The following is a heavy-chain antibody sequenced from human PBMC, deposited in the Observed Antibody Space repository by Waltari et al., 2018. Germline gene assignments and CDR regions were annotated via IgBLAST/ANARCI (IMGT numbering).Heavy chain of an antibody. CDR2: VSYNARNI. CDR3: ARDYCDRTNCHGMDV. D-gene: IGHD3-22*01. CDR1: DFTFSTYA. Sequence: QVQLVESGGGVVTPGRSLRLSCAASDFTFSTYAMHWGRQAPGKGREWVAVVSYNARNIYYVDSVKGRFTVSRDNSKKTLYLQMNGLRAEDTAVYYCARDYCDRTNCHGMDVWGQGTTVIVSS. V-gene: IGHV3-30*04. J-gene: IGHJ6*02.